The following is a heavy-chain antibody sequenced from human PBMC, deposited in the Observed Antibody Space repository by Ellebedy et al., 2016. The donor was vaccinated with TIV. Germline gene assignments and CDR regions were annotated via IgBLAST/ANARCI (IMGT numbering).Heavy chain of an antibody. CDR2: ISSSSGYT. V-gene: IGHV3-11*06. Sequence: GESLKISCAASGFTFSDYSMSWFRQAPGKGLEWVSYISSSSGYTNYADSVKGRFTISRDNAKNSLYLQMNSLRAEDTAVYYCSRVGGLPTHAFDIWGQGTIVTVSS. CDR3: SRVGGLPTHAFDI. D-gene: IGHD3-16*01. CDR1: GFTFSDYS. J-gene: IGHJ3*02.